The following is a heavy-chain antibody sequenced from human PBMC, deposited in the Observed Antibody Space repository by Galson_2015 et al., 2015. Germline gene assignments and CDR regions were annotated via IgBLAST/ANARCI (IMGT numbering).Heavy chain of an antibody. CDR3: ARGKRITMVRGVIQIDY. V-gene: IGHV1-2*04. D-gene: IGHD3-10*01. Sequence: SVKVSCKASGYTFTGYYMHWVRQAPGQGLEWMGWINPNSGGTNYAQKFQGWVTMTRDTSISTAYMELSRLRSDDTAVYYCARGKRITMVRGVIQIDYWGQGTLVTVSS. CDR1: GYTFTGYY. CDR2: INPNSGGT. J-gene: IGHJ4*02.